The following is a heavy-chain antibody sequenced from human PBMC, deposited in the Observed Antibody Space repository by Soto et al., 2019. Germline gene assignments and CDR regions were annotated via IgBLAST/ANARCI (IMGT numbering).Heavy chain of an antibody. J-gene: IGHJ5*02. Sequence: SGPTLVNPTQTLTLTCTFSGFSLSSSEVGAGWIRQPPGKALEWLALIFWNDDERYNPSLKSRLTITKDISKNQVVLTMTNMDPVDTATYYCAHSRVFDWFDPWGQGTLVTVSS. CDR1: GFSLSSSEVG. V-gene: IGHV2-5*01. CDR3: AHSRVFDWFDP. D-gene: IGHD6-13*01. CDR2: IFWNDDE.